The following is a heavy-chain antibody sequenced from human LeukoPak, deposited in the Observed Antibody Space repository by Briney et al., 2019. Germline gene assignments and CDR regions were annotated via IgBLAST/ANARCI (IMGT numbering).Heavy chain of an antibody. Sequence: SETLSLTCAVYGGSFSGYYWSWIRQPPGKGLEWIGEINHSGSTNYNPSLKSRVTISVDTSKNQFSLKLSSVTAADTAVYYCARHRIFYYGSGSYLNAKWFDPWGQGTLVTVSS. CDR2: INHSGST. CDR3: ARHRIFYYGSGSYLNAKWFDP. CDR1: GGSFSGYY. D-gene: IGHD3-10*01. V-gene: IGHV4-34*01. J-gene: IGHJ5*02.